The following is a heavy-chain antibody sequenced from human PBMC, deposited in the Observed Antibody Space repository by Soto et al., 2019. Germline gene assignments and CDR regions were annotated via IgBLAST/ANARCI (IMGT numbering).Heavy chain of an antibody. J-gene: IGHJ5*02. D-gene: IGHD4-4*01. CDR1: GGSVSSGAYY. CDR2: IYYNGST. CDR3: ARWRDDYNDQNGFDP. Sequence: VQLQESGPGLVKPSETLSLTCTVSGGSVSSGAYYWSWIRQPPGKGLEWLGFIYYNGSTSFNPSLKSRVTISIDTSKNHCSLKLSSVTAADTAIYYCARWRDDYNDQNGFDPWGQGTLVTVSS. V-gene: IGHV4-61*08.